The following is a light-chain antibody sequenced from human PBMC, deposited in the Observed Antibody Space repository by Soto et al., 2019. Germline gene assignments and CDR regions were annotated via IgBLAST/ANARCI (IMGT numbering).Light chain of an antibody. CDR2: DAS. Sequence: EIVLPQSPATLSLSPGERVTLSCRASHSVGTYLAWYQQKVGQAPRLLVYDASKWSAGTPARFSGSGSGTAFTLTISSLETEDFAVYYCKPSSDWPLSFGGGTKVEIK. J-gene: IGKJ4*01. CDR3: KPSSDWPLS. CDR1: HSVGTY. V-gene: IGKV3-11*01.